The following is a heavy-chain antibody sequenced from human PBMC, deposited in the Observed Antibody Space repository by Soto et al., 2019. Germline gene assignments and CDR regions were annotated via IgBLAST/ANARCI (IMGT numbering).Heavy chain of an antibody. CDR3: AKDAPYYYDSSGYYGPFDY. CDR1: GFTFSSYG. D-gene: IGHD3-22*01. V-gene: IGHV3-30*18. J-gene: IGHJ4*02. Sequence: QVQLVESGGGVVQPGRSPRLSCAASGFTFSSYGIHWVRQAPGKGLEWVALISYDGSNKYYADSVKGRFTISRDNSKNTLYLQMNSLRAEDTAMYYCAKDAPYYYDSSGYYGPFDYWGQGTLVTVSS. CDR2: ISYDGSNK.